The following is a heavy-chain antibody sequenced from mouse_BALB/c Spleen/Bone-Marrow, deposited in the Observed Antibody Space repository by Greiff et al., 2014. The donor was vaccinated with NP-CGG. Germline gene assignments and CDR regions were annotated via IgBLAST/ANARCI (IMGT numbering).Heavy chain of an antibody. CDR2: ISNGGGST. CDR1: GFSFSDYY. CDR3: ARLGDYSYFDY. V-gene: IGHV5-12*02. J-gene: IGHJ2*01. D-gene: IGHD1-1*01. Sequence: LQQSGGGLVQPGGSLKLSCATSGFSFSDYYMYWIRQTPEKRLEWVAYISNGGGSTYYPDTLKGRFTISRDNAKNTLYLQMSRLKSEDTAMYYCARLGDYSYFDYWGQGTTLTVSS.